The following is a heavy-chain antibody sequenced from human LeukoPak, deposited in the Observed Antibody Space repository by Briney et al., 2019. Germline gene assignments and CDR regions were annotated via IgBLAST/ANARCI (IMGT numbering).Heavy chain of an antibody. D-gene: IGHD3-10*01. Sequence: PSETLSLTCAVYGGSFSGYYWSWIRQPPGTGLEWIGEINHSGSTNYNPSLKSRVTISVDTSKNQFSLKLSSVTAADTAVYYCARSTYYYGSGSYSFDYWGQGTLVTVSS. J-gene: IGHJ4*02. CDR2: INHSGST. CDR1: GGSFSGYY. V-gene: IGHV4-34*01. CDR3: ARSTYYYGSGSYSFDY.